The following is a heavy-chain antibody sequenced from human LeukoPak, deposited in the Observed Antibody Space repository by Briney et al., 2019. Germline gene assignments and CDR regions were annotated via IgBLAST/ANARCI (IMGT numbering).Heavy chain of an antibody. J-gene: IGHJ3*02. D-gene: IGHD3-10*01. CDR3: ARDFVFGGAPPVDAFDI. CDR2: INPSGGST. V-gene: IGHV1-46*01. Sequence: ASVKVSCKASGHTFTSYYMHWVRQAPGQGLEWMGIINPSGGSTSYAQKLQGRVTMTTDTSTSTAYMELRRLRSDDTAVYYCARDFVFGGAPPVDAFDIWGQGTMVTVSS. CDR1: GHTFTSYY.